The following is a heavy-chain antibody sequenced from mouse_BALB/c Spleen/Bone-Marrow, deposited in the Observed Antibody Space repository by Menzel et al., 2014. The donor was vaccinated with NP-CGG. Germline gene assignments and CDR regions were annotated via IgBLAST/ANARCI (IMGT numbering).Heavy chain of an antibody. CDR2: ISDGGSYT. CDR1: GFTFSDYY. CDR3: VLRWFAY. V-gene: IGHV5-4*02. Sequence: EVQLVESGGGLVKPGGSLKLSCAASGFTFSDYYMYWARQTPEKRLEWVATISDGGSYTYYPDSVKGRFTISRDNAKNNMYLQMSSLKSEDTAMYYCVLRWFAYWGQGTLVTVSA. D-gene: IGHD1-1*01. J-gene: IGHJ3*01.